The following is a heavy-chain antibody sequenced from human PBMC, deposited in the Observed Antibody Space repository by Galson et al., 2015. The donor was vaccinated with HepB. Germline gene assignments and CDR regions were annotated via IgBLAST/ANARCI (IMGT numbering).Heavy chain of an antibody. CDR3: AKVGPGQINMMINRILGFDP. D-gene: IGHD2/OR15-2a*01. CDR1: GFSFSNYG. Sequence: SLRLSCASSGFSFSNYGIHWVRQAPGKGLEWMAVISYDGSFRYYADSVKGRFTVSRDSSRSMLYLQMDSLRVEDTAVYYCAKVGPGQINMMINRILGFDPWGQGTQVTVSS. J-gene: IGHJ5*02. V-gene: IGHV3-30*18. CDR2: ISYDGSFR.